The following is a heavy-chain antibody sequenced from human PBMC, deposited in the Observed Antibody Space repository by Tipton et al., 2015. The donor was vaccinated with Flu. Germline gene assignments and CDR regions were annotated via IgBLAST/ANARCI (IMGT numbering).Heavy chain of an antibody. Sequence: AVSGFTFSRYGMSWVRQAPGKGLEWVSGFSASGGTTYFADSVKGRFTISRDNSKNTLYLQMNRLRAEDTAVYYCASQGWGAPYFDYWGQGTLVTVSS. V-gene: IGHV3-23*01. CDR2: FSASGGTT. J-gene: IGHJ4*02. CDR1: GFTFSRYG. D-gene: IGHD3-16*01. CDR3: ASQGWGAPYFDY.